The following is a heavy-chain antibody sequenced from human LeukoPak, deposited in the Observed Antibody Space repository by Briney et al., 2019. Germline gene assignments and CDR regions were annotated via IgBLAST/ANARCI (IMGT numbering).Heavy chain of an antibody. V-gene: IGHV3-23*01. Sequence: GGSLRLSCAASGFTFSNYGMSWVRQAPGKGLEWVSDISGSGDFTYCADSVKGRFTISRDKSKNTLYLQMNSLRVEDTAVYYCAKDGARDGYNYSDHWGQGTLVTVSS. D-gene: IGHD5-24*01. CDR1: GFTFSNYG. J-gene: IGHJ4*02. CDR3: AKDGARDGYNYSDH. CDR2: ISGSGDFT.